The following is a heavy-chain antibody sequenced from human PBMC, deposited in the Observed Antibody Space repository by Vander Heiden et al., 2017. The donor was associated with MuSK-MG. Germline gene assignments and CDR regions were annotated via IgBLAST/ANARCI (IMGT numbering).Heavy chain of an antibody. CDR3: ARGAATGSYYG. Sequence: QLVVSGEILVQPGGSLSPSCAASGFTFCACLMTWVRPAPGKGLEWVANIKEDGSEKYYVDCVKGRFTISRDNAKNSLYLQMNSLRAEDTAGYYCARGAATGSYYGWGQGTLVTVSS. J-gene: IGHJ4*02. V-gene: IGHV3-7*01. CDR2: IKEDGSEK. D-gene: IGHD1-26*01. CDR1: GFTFCACL.